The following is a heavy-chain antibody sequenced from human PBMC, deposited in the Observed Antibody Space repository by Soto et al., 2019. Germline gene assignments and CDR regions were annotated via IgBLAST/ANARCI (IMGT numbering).Heavy chain of an antibody. Sequence: EVQLVESGGGLVQPGGSLKLSCAASGFTFSGSAMHWVRQASGKGLEWVGRIRSKANSYATAYAPSVKGRFTVSRDDSMNTTYLQLNSLKSEDTAVYYCTPEGTGFDYWGQGTLVTVSS. CDR3: TPEGTGFDY. J-gene: IGHJ4*02. CDR1: GFTFSGSA. D-gene: IGHD1-1*01. CDR2: IRSKANSYAT. V-gene: IGHV3-73*02.